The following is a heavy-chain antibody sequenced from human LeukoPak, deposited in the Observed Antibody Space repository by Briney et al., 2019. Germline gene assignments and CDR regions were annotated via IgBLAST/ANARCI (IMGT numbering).Heavy chain of an antibody. J-gene: IGHJ4*02. CDR3: ARVITGMDY. CDR2: ISSSGSYI. V-gene: IGHV3-21*01. Sequence: GGSLRLSCAASGFTFSSYSMYWVRQAPGKGLEWVSSISSSGSYIYYADSVKGRFTISRDNARNSLYLQMNSLRAEDTAVYYCARVITGMDYGGQGTLVTVSS. CDR1: GFTFSSYS. D-gene: IGHD1-20*01.